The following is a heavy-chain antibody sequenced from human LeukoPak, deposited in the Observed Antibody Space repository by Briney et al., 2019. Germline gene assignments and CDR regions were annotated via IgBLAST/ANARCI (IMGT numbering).Heavy chain of an antibody. Sequence: LTGGSLRLSCAASGFTFSSYEMNWVRQAPGKGLEWVSYISSSGSTIYYADSVKGRFTISRDNAKNSLYLRMNSLRAEDTAVYYCARDAVAATLAYAFDIWGQGTMVTVSS. D-gene: IGHD2-15*01. CDR1: GFTFSSYE. CDR3: ARDAVAATLAYAFDI. J-gene: IGHJ3*02. CDR2: ISSSGSTI. V-gene: IGHV3-48*03.